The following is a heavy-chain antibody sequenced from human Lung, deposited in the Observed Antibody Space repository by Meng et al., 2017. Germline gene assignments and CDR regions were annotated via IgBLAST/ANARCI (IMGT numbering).Heavy chain of an antibody. J-gene: IGHJ3*02. Sequence: SETLSLTCTVSGGSISSSSYYWGWIRQPPGKGLEWIGSIYYSGSTYYNPSLKSRVTISVDTSKNQFSLKLSSVTAADTAVYYCARSDGYNRDDAFDIWGQGTMVTVS. CDR1: GGSISSSSYY. CDR3: ARSDGYNRDDAFDI. D-gene: IGHD5-24*01. V-gene: IGHV4-39*07. CDR2: IYYSGST.